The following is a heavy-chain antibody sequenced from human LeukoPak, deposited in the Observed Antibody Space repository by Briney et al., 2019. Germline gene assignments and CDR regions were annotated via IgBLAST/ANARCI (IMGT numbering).Heavy chain of an antibody. V-gene: IGHV3-7*01. D-gene: IGHD3-22*01. CDR2: IRQDGGET. Sequence: GGSLRLSCEASGLTFSRDWMGWVRQAPGKGLEWVANIRQDGGETYYGDSVKGRSIISRDNAKNSLFLQMNRLRAEDTAVYYCATYSSLNTREFQYWGQGTLVTVSP. CDR1: GLTFSRDW. CDR3: ATYSSLNTREFQY. J-gene: IGHJ1*01.